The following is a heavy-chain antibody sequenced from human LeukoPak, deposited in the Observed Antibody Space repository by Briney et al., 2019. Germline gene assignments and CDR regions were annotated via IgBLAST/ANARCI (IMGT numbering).Heavy chain of an antibody. Sequence: PGGSLRLSCAASGLTFSRYAMSWVRQAPGKGLEWVSGVSTSGGSTYYADSVKGRFTISRDNSKNTLHLQMNSLRAEDAAIYYCAKQAYDSPRTDFDYWGQGTLVTVSS. D-gene: IGHD3-22*01. J-gene: IGHJ4*02. CDR1: GLTFSRYA. CDR3: AKQAYDSPRTDFDY. V-gene: IGHV3-23*01. CDR2: VSTSGGST.